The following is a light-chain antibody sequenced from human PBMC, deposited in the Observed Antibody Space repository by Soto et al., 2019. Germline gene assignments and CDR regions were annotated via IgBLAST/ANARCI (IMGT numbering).Light chain of an antibody. J-gene: IGLJ1*01. Sequence: QSVLTQPHSASGTPGQRVTISCSGSSSNIGTSSVHWFQQLPGTAPKLLISTTNQRPSGVPERFSVSKSGTSASLAISGVQSEDEADYYCAAWDDSLNGHVFGTGTKLTVL. CDR1: SSNIGTSS. V-gene: IGLV1-44*01. CDR2: TTN. CDR3: AAWDDSLNGHV.